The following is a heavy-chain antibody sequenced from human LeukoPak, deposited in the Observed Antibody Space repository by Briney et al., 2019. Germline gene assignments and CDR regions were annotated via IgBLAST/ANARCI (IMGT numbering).Heavy chain of an antibody. CDR3: ARGSPHSGILDH. CDR1: GFTFSSYD. J-gene: IGHJ4*02. V-gene: IGHV3-13*01. CDR2: IGTAGDT. Sequence: GGSLRLSCAASGFTFSSYDMHWVRQATGKGLEWVSAIGTAGDTYYPGSVKGRFTISRENAKNSLYLQMNSLRAGDTAVYYCARGSPHSGILDHWGQGTLVTVSS. D-gene: IGHD1-26*01.